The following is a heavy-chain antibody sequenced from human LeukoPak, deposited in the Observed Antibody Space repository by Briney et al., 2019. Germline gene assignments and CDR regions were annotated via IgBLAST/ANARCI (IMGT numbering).Heavy chain of an antibody. D-gene: IGHD6-13*01. CDR1: GFTFSSYA. Sequence: GGSLRLSCAASGFTFSSYAMHWVRQAPGKGLEWVAVISYDGSNKYYADSVKGRFTISRDNSKNTLYLQMNSLRAEDTAVYYCARPQQLVPEDAFDIWGQGTMVTVSS. V-gene: IGHV3-30-3*01. CDR3: ARPQQLVPEDAFDI. CDR2: ISYDGSNK. J-gene: IGHJ3*02.